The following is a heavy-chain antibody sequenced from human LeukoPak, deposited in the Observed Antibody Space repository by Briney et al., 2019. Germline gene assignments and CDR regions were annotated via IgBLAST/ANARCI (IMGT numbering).Heavy chain of an antibody. CDR2: IYYSGST. V-gene: IGHV4-39*07. CDR3: ARVGVNSAITMVRGVYYMDV. Sequence: SETLSLTCTVSGGSISSSSYYWGWIRQPPGKGLEWIGSIYYSGSTYYNPSLKSRVTISVDTSKNQFSLKLSSVTAADTAVYYCARVGVNSAITMVRGVYYMDVWGKGTTVTVSS. CDR1: GGSISSSSYY. D-gene: IGHD3-10*01. J-gene: IGHJ6*03.